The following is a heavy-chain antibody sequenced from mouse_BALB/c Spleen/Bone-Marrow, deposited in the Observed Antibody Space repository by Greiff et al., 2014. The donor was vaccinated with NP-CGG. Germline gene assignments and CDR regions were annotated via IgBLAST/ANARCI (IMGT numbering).Heavy chain of an antibody. V-gene: IGHV1-69*01. J-gene: IGHJ3*01. CDR3: ARSDYRYDPFAY. CDR1: GHTFTDYW. CDR2: IDTSDSYT. D-gene: IGHD2-14*01. Sequence: QVQLQQSGAELVMPGASVKMSCKASGHTFTDYWMHWVKQGPGQGLEWIGAIDTSDSYTSYNQKFKGKATLTVDESSSTAYMQLSSLTSEDSAVYYCARSDYRYDPFAYWGQGTLVTVSA.